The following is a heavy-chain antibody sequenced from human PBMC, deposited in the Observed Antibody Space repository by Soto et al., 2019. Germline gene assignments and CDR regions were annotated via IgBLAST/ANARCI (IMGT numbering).Heavy chain of an antibody. J-gene: IGHJ6*02. CDR2: IIPIFGTE. Sequence: SGKVSCKASGGTFSSNVSSGVGQAPGQGVEWMGGIIPIFGTENYAQKFQGRVTITADDSTSTAYMELRSLRSEDTGVYYCAMYRAARRESHADYYYYGMAVWRQGTTVTVSS. CDR3: AMYRAARRESHADYYYYGMAV. V-gene: IGHV1-69*13. CDR1: GGTFSSNV. D-gene: IGHD6-6*01.